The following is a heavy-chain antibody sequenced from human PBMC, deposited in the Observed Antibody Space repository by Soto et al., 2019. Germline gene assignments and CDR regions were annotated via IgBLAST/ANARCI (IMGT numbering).Heavy chain of an antibody. CDR2: INPHSGDT. CDR3: ARDVYSVEY. J-gene: IGHJ4*02. D-gene: IGHD2-8*01. CDR1: GYSFTGHY. V-gene: IGHV1-2*02. Sequence: QVQLVQSAAAVKKPGASVKVSCKASGYSFTGHYIHWVRLVPGQGLEWIGWINPHSGDTHYAQKFQGRVTMTRDTSVNTAYLELRGLRSDDTAEYFCARDVYSVEYWGQGTLVSVS.